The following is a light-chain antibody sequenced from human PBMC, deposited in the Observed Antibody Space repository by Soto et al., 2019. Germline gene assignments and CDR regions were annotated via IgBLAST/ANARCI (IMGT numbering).Light chain of an antibody. CDR3: QQRSRWPIT. V-gene: IGKV3-11*01. Sequence: EIVLTQSPATLSLSPGQRATLSCRAGQSINIYLAWYQQKPGQAPRLLIYDASNRATGIPARFSGSGSGTDFTLTISSLEPEEFAVYYCQQRSRWPITFGQGTRLEIK. J-gene: IGKJ5*01. CDR1: QSINIY. CDR2: DAS.